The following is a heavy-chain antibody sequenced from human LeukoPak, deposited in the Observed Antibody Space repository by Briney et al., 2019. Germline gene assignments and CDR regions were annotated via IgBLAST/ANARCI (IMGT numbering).Heavy chain of an antibody. CDR3: AKDRKQDIVATVVDY. Sequence: GGSLRLSCAASGFTFSSYAMSWVRQAPGKGLEWVSAISGSGGSTYYADSAKGRFTISRDNSKNTLYLQMNSLRAEDTAVYYCAKDRKQDIVATVVDYWGQGTLVTVSS. CDR1: GFTFSSYA. CDR2: ISGSGGST. D-gene: IGHD5-12*01. J-gene: IGHJ4*02. V-gene: IGHV3-23*01.